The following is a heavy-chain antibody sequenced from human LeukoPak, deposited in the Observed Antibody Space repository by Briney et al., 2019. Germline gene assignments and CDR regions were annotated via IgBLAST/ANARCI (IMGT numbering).Heavy chain of an antibody. Sequence: ASVKVSCKASGYTFTSSGISWVRQAPGQGLEWMGWISAYNGNANYAQKLQGRVTVTIDTSTGTAYMDLRSLRSDDTAIYYCARDYADAFDSWGQGTMVTVSS. CDR2: ISAYNGNA. CDR3: ARDYADAFDS. V-gene: IGHV1-18*01. D-gene: IGHD2-2*01. J-gene: IGHJ3*02. CDR1: GYTFTSSG.